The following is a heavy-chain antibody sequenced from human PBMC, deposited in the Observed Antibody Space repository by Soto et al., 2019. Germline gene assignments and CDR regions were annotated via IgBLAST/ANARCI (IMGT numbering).Heavy chain of an antibody. Sequence: PGGSLRLSCAASGFTFGSYSMGWVRQAPGRGLEWVATTIEDGTEKYYMDSVKGRFSISRDNAKNSDYLQMNSLRADDTNEYYCVSGRSSTISSVFDSWGQGTLVTVSS. CDR1: GFTFGSYS. D-gene: IGHD6-6*01. CDR2: TIEDGTEK. V-gene: IGHV3-7*05. J-gene: IGHJ4*02. CDR3: VSGRSSTISSVFDS.